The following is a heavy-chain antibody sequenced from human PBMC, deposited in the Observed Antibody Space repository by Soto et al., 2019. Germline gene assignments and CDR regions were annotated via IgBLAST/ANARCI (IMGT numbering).Heavy chain of an antibody. D-gene: IGHD2-21*01. CDR1: GQRSTTYC. Sequence: EELTVSRIGSGQRSTTYCIGWGRQMLGKNLAWMGVIYTGDSDTKYSPSVQGQVTISADKAISTAYLQWSSLKASDTAMYYCARWGEASSGRYDY. V-gene: IGHV5-51*01. CDR3: ARWGEASSGRYDY. CDR2: IYTGDSDT. J-gene: IGHJ4*01.